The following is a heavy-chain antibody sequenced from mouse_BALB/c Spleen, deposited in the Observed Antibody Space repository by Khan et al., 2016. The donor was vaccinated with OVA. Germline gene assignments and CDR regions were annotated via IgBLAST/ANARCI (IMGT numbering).Heavy chain of an antibody. CDR3: ARGNYYGDAIDY. J-gene: IGHJ4*01. CDR1: GYSITSNYA. D-gene: IGHD1-1*01. Sequence: VQLQESGPGLVKPSQSLSLTCTVTGYSITSNYAWNWIRQFPGNKLEWMGYISYSGSTNYNPSLKSRISITRDTSKNQFFLQWNSVTTEDTATYYWARGNYYGDAIDYWGQGTSITVSS. CDR2: ISYSGST. V-gene: IGHV3-2*02.